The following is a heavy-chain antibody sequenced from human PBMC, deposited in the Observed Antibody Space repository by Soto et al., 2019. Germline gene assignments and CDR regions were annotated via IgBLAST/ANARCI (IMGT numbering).Heavy chain of an antibody. CDR2: INHSGST. CDR1: GGSFSGYY. J-gene: IGHJ6*02. D-gene: IGHD6-19*01. CDR3: ARNGEAGAGTERADGMDV. V-gene: IGHV4-34*01. Sequence: PSETLSLTCAVYGGSFSGYYWSWIRQPPGKGLEWIGEINHSGSTNYNPSLKSRVTISVDTSKNQFSLKLSSVTAADTAVYYCARNGEAGAGTERADGMDVWGQGTTVTVSS.